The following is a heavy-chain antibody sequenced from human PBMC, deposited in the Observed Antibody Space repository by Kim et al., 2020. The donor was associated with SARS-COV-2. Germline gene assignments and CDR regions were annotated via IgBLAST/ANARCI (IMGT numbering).Heavy chain of an antibody. Sequence: YAASVKGRFTISRDKSKNTLYLQMNTLRAEDTAVYYCAKVDRTTGYVFDIWGQGTMVTVSS. V-gene: IGHV3-23*01. J-gene: IGHJ3*02. D-gene: IGHD1-7*01. CDR3: AKVDRTTGYVFDI.